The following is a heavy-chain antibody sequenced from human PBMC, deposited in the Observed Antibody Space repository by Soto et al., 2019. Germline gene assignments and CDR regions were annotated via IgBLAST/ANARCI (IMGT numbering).Heavy chain of an antibody. D-gene: IGHD3-9*01. CDR3: AKDGVGDILRDWYFDL. Sequence: EVQLLESGGGLVRPGGSLRLSCAASGFTFSSYAMSWVRQAPGKGLEWVSAISGSGGSTYYADSVKGRFTISRDNSKNTLYLQMNSLRAEDTAVYYCAKDGVGDILRDWYFDLWGRGTLVTVSS. J-gene: IGHJ2*01. CDR1: GFTFSSYA. CDR2: ISGSGGST. V-gene: IGHV3-23*01.